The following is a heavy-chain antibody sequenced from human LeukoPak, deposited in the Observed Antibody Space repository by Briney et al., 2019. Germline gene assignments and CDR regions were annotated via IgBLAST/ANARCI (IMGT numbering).Heavy chain of an antibody. V-gene: IGHV3-23*01. CDR1: GFTFSSYA. CDR2: ISDSGESP. D-gene: IGHD7-27*01. Sequence: GGSLRLSCAASGFTFSSYAMSWVRQAPGKGLEWLSLISDSGESPSDADSVKGRFTISRDNAKSTLYLQMNSLRTEDTAMYYCAKDGRNWANDYWGQGTLVTVSS. CDR3: AKDGRNWANDY. J-gene: IGHJ4*02.